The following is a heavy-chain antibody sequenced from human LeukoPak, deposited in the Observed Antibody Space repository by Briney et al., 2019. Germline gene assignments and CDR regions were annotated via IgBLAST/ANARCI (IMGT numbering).Heavy chain of an antibody. D-gene: IGHD5-18*01. CDR3: AREDRIQLWLTDY. V-gene: IGHV3-33*01. J-gene: IGHJ4*02. CDR2: IWYDGSNK. Sequence: GGSLRLSCAASGFTFSSYGMHWVRQAPGNGLEWVAVIWYDGSNKYYADSVKGRFTISRDNSKNTLYLQMNSLRAEDTAVYYCAREDRIQLWLTDYWGQGTLVTVSS. CDR1: GFTFSSYG.